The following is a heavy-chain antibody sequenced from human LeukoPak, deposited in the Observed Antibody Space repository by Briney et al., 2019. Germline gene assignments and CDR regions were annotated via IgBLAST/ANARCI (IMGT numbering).Heavy chain of an antibody. CDR2: IYTSGST. CDR3: ARDTANYYDRTYYMDV. CDR1: GGSISSYY. D-gene: IGHD3-22*01. J-gene: IGHJ6*03. Sequence: SETLSLTCTVSGGSISSYYWSWIRQPAGKGLEWIGRIYTSGSTNYNPSLKSRVTISVDTSKNQFSLKLTSVTAADTAVYYCARDTANYYDRTYYMDVWGKGTTVTISS. V-gene: IGHV4-4*07.